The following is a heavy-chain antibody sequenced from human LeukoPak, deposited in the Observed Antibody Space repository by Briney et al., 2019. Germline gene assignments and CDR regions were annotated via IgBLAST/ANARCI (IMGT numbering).Heavy chain of an antibody. D-gene: IGHD6-19*01. CDR3: ASSSGWYAYLYYFDY. CDR1: GFTFSSYW. V-gene: IGHV3-7*01. Sequence: GGSLRLSCAASGFTFSSYWMSWVRQAPGKGLEWVANIKQDGSEKYYVDSVKGRFTISRDNAKNSLYLQMNSLRAEDTAVYYCASSSGWYAYLYYFDYWGQGTLVTVSS. J-gene: IGHJ4*02. CDR2: IKQDGSEK.